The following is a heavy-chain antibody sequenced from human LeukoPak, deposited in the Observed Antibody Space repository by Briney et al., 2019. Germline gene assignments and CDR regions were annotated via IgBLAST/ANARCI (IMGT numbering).Heavy chain of an antibody. CDR1: GFTFSNYW. D-gene: IGHD5-18*01. CDR3: ARDPHGYWWFDP. J-gene: IGHJ5*02. V-gene: IGHV3-74*03. Sequence: QAGGSLRLSCVASGFTFSNYWMHWVRHAPGKGLVWVSRINSDGSSTTYADSVEGRFTISRDNAKNTLYLQMNSLRAEDTAVYFCARDPHGYWWFDPWGQGTLVTVSS. CDR2: INSDGSST.